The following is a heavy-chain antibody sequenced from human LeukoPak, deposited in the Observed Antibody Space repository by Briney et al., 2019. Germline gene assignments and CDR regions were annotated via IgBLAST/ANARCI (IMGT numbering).Heavy chain of an antibody. CDR2: IGINGDNT. CDR1: GFTFSSYA. D-gene: IGHD2-2*01. Sequence: GGSLRLSCAASGFTFSSYAMHWVRQAPGKGLEYVSAIGINGDNTYYADSVRGRFTISRDNSKNTLYLQMNSLRAEDTAVYYCARWHCSTTNCYYDYWGQGTLVTVSS. V-gene: IGHV3-64*02. J-gene: IGHJ4*02. CDR3: ARWHCSTTNCYYDY.